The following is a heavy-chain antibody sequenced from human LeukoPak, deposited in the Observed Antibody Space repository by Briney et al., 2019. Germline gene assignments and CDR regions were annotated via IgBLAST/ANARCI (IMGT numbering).Heavy chain of an antibody. CDR1: GYTFTGYY. V-gene: IGHV1-2*04. CDR3: ARAGGGGYSGYEEGRQANYYYYYGMDV. J-gene: IGHJ6*04. CDR2: INPNSGGT. Sequence: ASVKVSCKASGYTFTGYYMHWVRQAPGQGFEWVGWINPNSGGTNYAQKFQGWVTMTRDTSISTAYMELSRLRSDDTAVYYCARAGGGGYSGYEEGRQANYYYYYGMDVWGKGTTVTVSS. D-gene: IGHD5-12*01.